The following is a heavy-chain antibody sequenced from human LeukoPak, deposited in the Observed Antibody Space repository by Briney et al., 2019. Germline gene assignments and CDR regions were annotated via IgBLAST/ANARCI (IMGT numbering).Heavy chain of an antibody. V-gene: IGHV4-34*01. CDR1: GGSFSGYY. CDR3: ATTGARRRRGAPGAFDI. Sequence: PSETLSLTRAVYGGSFSGYYWSWLRQPPGKGLEWIGEINHSGSTNYNPSLKSRVTISVDTSKNQFSLKLSSVAAADTAVYYCATTGARRRRGAPGAFDIWGQGTMVTVSS. J-gene: IGHJ3*02. D-gene: IGHD4-11*01. CDR2: INHSGST.